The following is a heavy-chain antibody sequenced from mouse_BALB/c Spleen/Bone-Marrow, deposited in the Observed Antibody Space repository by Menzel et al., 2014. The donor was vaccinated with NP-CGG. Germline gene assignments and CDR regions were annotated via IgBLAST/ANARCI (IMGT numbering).Heavy chain of an antibody. J-gene: IGHJ3*01. Sequence: QVQLQQSGAELVRPGASVKLSCKASGYSFTSYWMNWVKQRPGQGLEWIGKIHPSDTDTRLNQRFKDKATLTVDKSSSSSYMHLRSPTSEDSTFYYCARLEGSWGNTFANWGQGTLVTVTA. CDR1: GYSFTSYW. V-gene: IGHV1-69*02. CDR3: ARLEGSWGNTFAN. CDR2: IHPSDTDT. D-gene: IGHD6-1*01.